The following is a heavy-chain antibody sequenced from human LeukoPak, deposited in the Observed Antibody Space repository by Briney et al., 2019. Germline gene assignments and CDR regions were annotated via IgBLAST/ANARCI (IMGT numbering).Heavy chain of an antibody. CDR1: GGTFSSYA. V-gene: IGHV1-69*04. J-gene: IGHJ4*02. CDR2: IIPILGIA. CDR3: AREDTQYCGGDCYSDY. Sequence: ASVKVSCKASGGTFSSYAIRWVRQAPGQGLEWMGRIIPILGIANYAQKFQGRVTITADKSTSTAYMELSSLRSEDTAVYYCAREDTQYCGGDCYSDYWGQGTLVTVSS. D-gene: IGHD2-21*02.